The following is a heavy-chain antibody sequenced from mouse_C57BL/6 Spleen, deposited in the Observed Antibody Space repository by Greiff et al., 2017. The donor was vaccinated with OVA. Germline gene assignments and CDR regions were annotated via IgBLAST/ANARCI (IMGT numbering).Heavy chain of an antibody. CDR3: TSYSKGNYFDY. CDR2: IDPENGDT. Sequence: EVKLMESGAELVRPGASVKLSCTASGFNIKDDYMHWVKQRPEQGLEWIGWIDPENGDTEYASKFQGKATITADTSSNTAYLQLSSLTSEDTAVYYCTSYSKGNYFDYWGQGTTLTVSS. V-gene: IGHV14-4*01. D-gene: IGHD2-5*01. J-gene: IGHJ2*01. CDR1: GFNIKDDY.